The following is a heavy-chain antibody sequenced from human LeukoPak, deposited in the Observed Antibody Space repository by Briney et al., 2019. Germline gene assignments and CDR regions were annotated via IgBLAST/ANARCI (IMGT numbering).Heavy chain of an antibody. D-gene: IGHD2/OR15-2a*01. CDR1: GYTFTIYY. CDR3: ARDLGRREYGQFFTN. Sequence: VASVKVSFKASGYTFTIYYMHWVRQAPGQGLEWMGIINPSGGSTSYAQKFQGRVTMTRDMSTSTVYMELSSLRSEDTAVYYCARDLGRREYGQFFTNWGQGTLVTVSS. V-gene: IGHV1-46*01. CDR2: INPSGGST. J-gene: IGHJ4*02.